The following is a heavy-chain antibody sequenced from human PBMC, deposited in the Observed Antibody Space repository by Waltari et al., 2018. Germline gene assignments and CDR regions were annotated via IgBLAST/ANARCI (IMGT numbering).Heavy chain of an antibody. V-gene: IGHV4-34*01. CDR2: IHYSGST. J-gene: IGHJ4*01. Sequence: QVQLHQWGAGQLKPSETLSLTCAVSGESFLGYFWSWIRQSPGKGLGWLGGIHYSGSTNDNPAVAGRLSLSVGTTKKQFSLRLTSVTAVDAALYFCARYGEVPPNYFFDYWGQGTLVTVSS. CDR3: ARYGEVPPNYFFDY. D-gene: IGHD2-21*01. CDR1: GESFLGYF.